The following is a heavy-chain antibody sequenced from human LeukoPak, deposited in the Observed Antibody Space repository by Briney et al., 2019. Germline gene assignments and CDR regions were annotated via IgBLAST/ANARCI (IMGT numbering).Heavy chain of an antibody. CDR1: GGTFSSYA. CDR3: TGYSDGSYYFDY. D-gene: IGHD5-18*01. Sequence: SVKVSCKASGGTFSSYAISWVRQAPGQGREWMGGIIPIFGTANYAQKFQGRVTITADESTSTAYMELSSLRSEETAVYYCTGYSDGSYYFDYWGQGTLVTVSS. V-gene: IGHV1-69*13. J-gene: IGHJ4*02. CDR2: IIPIFGTA.